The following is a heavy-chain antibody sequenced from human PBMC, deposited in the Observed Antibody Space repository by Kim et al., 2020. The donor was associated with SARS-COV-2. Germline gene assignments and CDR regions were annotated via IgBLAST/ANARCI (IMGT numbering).Heavy chain of an antibody. Sequence: GGSLRLSCAASGFTFSSYGMTWVRQAPGKGLEWVAAIAASGDYTFYADSVKGRFTISRDSSKNTLFLQMNSLTAEATAVYYCAKRHTSAAPQYVDYWGQG. CDR3: AKRHTSAAPQYVDY. CDR1: GFTFSSYG. D-gene: IGHD2-2*01. V-gene: IGHV3-23*01. J-gene: IGHJ4*02. CDR2: IAASGDYT.